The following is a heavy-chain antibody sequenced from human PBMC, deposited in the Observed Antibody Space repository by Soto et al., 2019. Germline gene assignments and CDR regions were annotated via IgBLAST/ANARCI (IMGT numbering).Heavy chain of an antibody. Sequence: EVQLLESGGGLVQPGGSLRLSCVASGFTFSSYAMSWVRQAPGKGLEWVPTFTASAAITTYADSVKGRFTISRDNSKNTLYLQMNSLRVEDTAGYYCAKRYALNRGSWYFDLWGRGSLVTVSS. CDR1: GFTFSSYA. CDR3: AKRYALNRGSWYFDL. J-gene: IGHJ2*01. V-gene: IGHV3-23*01. CDR2: FTASAAIT. D-gene: IGHD3-10*01.